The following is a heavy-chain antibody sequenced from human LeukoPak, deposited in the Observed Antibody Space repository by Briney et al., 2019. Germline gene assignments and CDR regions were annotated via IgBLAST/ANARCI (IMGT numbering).Heavy chain of an antibody. CDR1: GFTFSSYS. D-gene: IGHD2-8*01. CDR2: ISSSSSYI. CDR3: ARDGAGGNGFDY. J-gene: IGHJ4*02. Sequence: GGSLRLSCAASGFTFSSYSMNWVRQAPGKGLEWVSSISSSSSYIYYADSVKGRFTISRDNAKTSLYLQMNSLRAEDTAVYYCARDGAGGNGFDYWGQGTLVTVSS. V-gene: IGHV3-21*01.